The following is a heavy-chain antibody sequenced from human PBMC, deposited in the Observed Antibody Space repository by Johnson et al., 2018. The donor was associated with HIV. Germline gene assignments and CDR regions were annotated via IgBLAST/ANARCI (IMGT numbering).Heavy chain of an antibody. D-gene: IGHD3-10*01. V-gene: IGHV3-11*04. CDR1: GFIFRDYY. CDR2: ISSSGKST. J-gene: IGHJ3*02. CDR3: AKDLPLVQGIIMGGGAFDI. Sequence: QVQLLESGGTLVQPGGSLRLSCAVSGFIFRDYYMSWIRQAPGKGLEWVSYISSSGKSTNYADSVKGRFTISRDNAKNSLSLQMNSLRAEDTAVYYCAKDLPLVQGIIMGGGAFDIWGQGTMVTVSS.